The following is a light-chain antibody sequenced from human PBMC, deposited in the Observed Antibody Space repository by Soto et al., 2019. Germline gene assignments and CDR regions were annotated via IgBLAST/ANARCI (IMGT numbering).Light chain of an antibody. Sequence: EIVLTQSQATLSLSPGERATLSCRASQSVSSYLAWYQQKPGQAPRLLIYDASNRATGIPARFSGSGSGTDFTLTICSLEPEDFAVYYCQQRSNWPLITFGQGTRLEIK. V-gene: IGKV3-11*01. CDR1: QSVSSY. J-gene: IGKJ5*01. CDR3: QQRSNWPLIT. CDR2: DAS.